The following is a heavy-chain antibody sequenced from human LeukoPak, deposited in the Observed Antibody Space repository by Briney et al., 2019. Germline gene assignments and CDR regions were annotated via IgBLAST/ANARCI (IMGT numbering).Heavy chain of an antibody. V-gene: IGHV3-74*01. Sequence: PGGSLRLSCAASGFTFSSYWMHWVRQAPGKGLVWVSRISSDGSSTSYADSVKGRFTISRDNAKNTLYLQMNSLRAEDTAVYYCARVDTAMVFDYWGQGTLVTVSS. D-gene: IGHD5-18*01. J-gene: IGHJ4*02. CDR3: ARVDTAMVFDY. CDR1: GFTFSSYW. CDR2: ISSDGSST.